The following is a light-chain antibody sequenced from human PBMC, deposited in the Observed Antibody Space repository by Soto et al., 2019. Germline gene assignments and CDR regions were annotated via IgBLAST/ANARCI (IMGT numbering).Light chain of an antibody. J-gene: IGKJ1*01. CDR2: GAS. V-gene: IGKV3-20*01. CDR3: HQYASSSRT. Sequence: EIVLTQSPGTLSLSPGERATLSCRASQSFSSNYLAWYQQKPGQAPRLLIYGASSRATGIPDRFSGSGSETDFTVTISRLEPEDFAVYYCHQYASSSRTFGQGTKVEIK. CDR1: QSFSSNY.